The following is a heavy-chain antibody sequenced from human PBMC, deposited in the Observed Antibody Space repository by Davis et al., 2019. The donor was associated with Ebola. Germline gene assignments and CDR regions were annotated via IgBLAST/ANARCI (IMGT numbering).Heavy chain of an antibody. Sequence: SETLSLTCTVSGGSISSSSYYWGWIRQPPGKGLEWIGSIYYSGSTYYNPSLKSRVTISVETSKNQFSLKLSSVTAADTAVYYCARLDIVATLFDYWGQGTLVTVSS. CDR2: IYYSGST. D-gene: IGHD5-12*01. J-gene: IGHJ4*02. V-gene: IGHV4-39*01. CDR1: GGSISSSSYY. CDR3: ARLDIVATLFDY.